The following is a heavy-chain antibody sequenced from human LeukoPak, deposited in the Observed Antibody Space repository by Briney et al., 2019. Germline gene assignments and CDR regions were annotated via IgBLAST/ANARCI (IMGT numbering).Heavy chain of an antibody. J-gene: IGHJ6*03. V-gene: IGHV3-30*02. CDR2: IRYDGSNK. Sequence: PGGSLRLSCAASGFTFSSYGMHWVRQAPGKGLEWVAFIRYDGSNKYYADSVQGRFTISRDNSKNTLYLQMNSLRAEDTAVYYCAKAPTPRLLWFGDPTDTYYMDVWGKGTTVTISS. CDR3: AKAPTPRLLWFGDPTDTYYMDV. CDR1: GFTFSSYG. D-gene: IGHD3-10*01.